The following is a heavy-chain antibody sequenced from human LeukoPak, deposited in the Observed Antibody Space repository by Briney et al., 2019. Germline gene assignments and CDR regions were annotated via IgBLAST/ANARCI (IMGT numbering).Heavy chain of an antibody. V-gene: IGHV3-23*01. J-gene: IGHJ6*03. D-gene: IGHD2-2*01. CDR1: GFTLSSYE. Sequence: GGSLRLSCTASGFTLSSYEMTWIRQAPGKGLEWVSSIDYSGDTTYYADSVKGRFTISRDNSKSTLFLQLSSLRADDTAVYYCAKRGCSGTSCYAGYYYMDVWGKGTTVTISS. CDR3: AKRGCSGTSCYAGYYYMDV. CDR2: IDYSGDTT.